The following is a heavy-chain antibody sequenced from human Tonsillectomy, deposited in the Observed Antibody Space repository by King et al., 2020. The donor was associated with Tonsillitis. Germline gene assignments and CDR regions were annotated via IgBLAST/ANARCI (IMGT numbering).Heavy chain of an antibody. D-gene: IGHD3-22*01. V-gene: IGHV4-59*03. CDR2: IFYNGNT. CDR3: ASAGFSGLYSWYFDL. Sequence: QLQESGPGLVKPSETLSLTCTVSGGSINDHYWSWIRQPPGKGLEWIGYIFYNGNTNYNSSLKSRVTISVDTSKNQFSLKLSSVTAADTAGYYCASAGFSGLYSWYFDLWSHGTRVTVSS. CDR1: GGSINDHY. J-gene: IGHJ2*01.